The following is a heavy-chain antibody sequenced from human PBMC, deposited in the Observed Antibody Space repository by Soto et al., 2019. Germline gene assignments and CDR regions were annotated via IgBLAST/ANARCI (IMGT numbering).Heavy chain of an antibody. J-gene: IGHJ6*02. CDR2: ISGSGGST. V-gene: IGHV3-23*01. CDR1: GFTFSSQA. CDR3: AKEGGGGRNYYYTMDV. D-gene: IGHD2-15*01. Sequence: GGSLRLSCAASGFTFSSQAMSWVRQAPGKGLELVSGISGSGGSTYYADSVKGRFTISRDNSKNTLYLQMNSLRAEDTAVYYCAKEGGGGRNYYYTMDVWGQGATVTVSS.